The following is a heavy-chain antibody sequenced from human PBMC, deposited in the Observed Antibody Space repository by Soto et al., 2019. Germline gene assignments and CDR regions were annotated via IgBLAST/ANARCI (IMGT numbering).Heavy chain of an antibody. V-gene: IGHV1-2*04. CDR2: INPNSGGT. D-gene: IGHD4-17*01. J-gene: IGHJ5*02. CDR1: GYTFTGYY. Sequence: GASVKVSCKASGYTFTGYYMHWVRQAPGQGLEWMGWINPNSGGTNYAQKFQGWVTMTRDTSISTAYMELSRLRSDDTAVYYCARDYGYGKVGPQNGFAPRGQGTSVTVSS. CDR3: ARDYGYGKVGPQNGFAP.